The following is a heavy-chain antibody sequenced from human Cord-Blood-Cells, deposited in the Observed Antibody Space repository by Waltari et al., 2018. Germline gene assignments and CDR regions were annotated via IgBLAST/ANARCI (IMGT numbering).Heavy chain of an antibody. CDR2: INHSGST. CDR1: GGSFSGYY. D-gene: IGHD3-3*01. V-gene: IGHV4-34*01. Sequence: QVQLQQWGAGLLKPSETLSLTCAVYGGSFSGYYWSWIRLPPGKGLEWIGEINHSGSTNYNPSLKSRVTISVDTSKNQFSLKLSSVTAADTAVYYCARGPIFGVVINWFDPWGQGTLVTVSS. J-gene: IGHJ5*02. CDR3: ARGPIFGVVINWFDP.